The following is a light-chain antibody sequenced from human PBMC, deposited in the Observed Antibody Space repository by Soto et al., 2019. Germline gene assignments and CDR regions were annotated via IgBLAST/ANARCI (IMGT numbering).Light chain of an antibody. J-gene: IGKJ1*01. CDR2: GAS. CDR1: QSVSSN. V-gene: IGKV3-15*01. CDR3: QQYNNWPQT. Sequence: EIVMTQSLPTLSVSTGERATLSCRASQSVSSNLAWYQQKPGQAPRLLIYGASTRATGIPARFSGSGSGTEFTLTISSLQSEDFAVYYCQQYNNWPQTFGQGTKV.